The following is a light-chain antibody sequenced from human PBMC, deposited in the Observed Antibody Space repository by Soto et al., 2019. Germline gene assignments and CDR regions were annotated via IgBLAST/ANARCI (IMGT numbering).Light chain of an antibody. V-gene: IGKV3-15*01. CDR2: GAS. J-gene: IGKJ1*01. CDR3: QQYNNWPRT. CDR1: QSVSSN. Sequence: EIVLTQSPATLSLSPGERATLSCRASQSVSSNLAWYQQKPGQAPRLLIYGASTRATGIPARFSGSGSGTEFTRTISSLQSEDFAVYYCQQYNNWPRTFGQGTKVDI.